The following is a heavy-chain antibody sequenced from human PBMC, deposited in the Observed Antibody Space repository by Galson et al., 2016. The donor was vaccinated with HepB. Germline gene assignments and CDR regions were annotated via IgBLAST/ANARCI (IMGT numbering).Heavy chain of an antibody. D-gene: IGHD6-19*01. V-gene: IGHV4-39*01. Sequence: SWGWIRQPPGRGLEWIGSIYYSGSTHYNPSLESRVTISVDTSKNQLSLSLSSVTAADTAVYYCATGIVVAGRMYYYYIDVWGKGTSVTVSS. CDR3: ATGIVVAGRMYYYYIDV. CDR1: S. CDR2: IYYSGST. J-gene: IGHJ6*03.